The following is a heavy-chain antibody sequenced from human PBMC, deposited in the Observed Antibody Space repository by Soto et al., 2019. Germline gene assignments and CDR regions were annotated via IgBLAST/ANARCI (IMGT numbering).Heavy chain of an antibody. CDR1: GFTFSAYA. D-gene: IGHD3-3*01. V-gene: IGHV3-23*01. J-gene: IGHJ5*02. CDR2: IGGRGGST. Sequence: EVHLLESGGGWVQPGGSLRLSCAASGFTFSAYAMTWVRQAPGKGLEWVLTIGGRGGSTYTADSVKGRFTISRDDSKNTVFLQMDSLRTDDTAIYYCAKQGDYDFWSPSNNWFDPWGLGTLVTVSS. CDR3: AKQGDYDFWSPSNNWFDP.